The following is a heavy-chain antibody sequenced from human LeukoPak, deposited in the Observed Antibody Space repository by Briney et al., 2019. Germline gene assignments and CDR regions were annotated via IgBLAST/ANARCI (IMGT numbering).Heavy chain of an antibody. Sequence: ASVKVSCKASGYTFTGYYMHWVRQAPGQGLEWMGWINPNSGGTNYAQKFQGRVTMTRDTSISTAYMELSRLRSDDTAVYYCARVGTMVRGVTYNWFDPWGQGTLVTVSS. J-gene: IGHJ5*02. D-gene: IGHD3-10*01. CDR1: GYTFTGYY. CDR2: INPNSGGT. CDR3: ARVGTMVRGVTYNWFDP. V-gene: IGHV1-2*02.